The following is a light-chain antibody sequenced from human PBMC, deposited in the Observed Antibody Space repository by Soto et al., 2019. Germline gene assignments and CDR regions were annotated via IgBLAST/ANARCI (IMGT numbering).Light chain of an antibody. J-gene: IGKJ1*01. V-gene: IGKV3-20*01. CDR3: QQYGSSPPWT. CDR2: GAS. Sequence: EIVLTQSPGTLSLSPRERATLSCRASQSVSSSYLARYQQKPGQAPRLLIYGASSRATGIPDRFSGSGSGTDFTLTISRLEPEDFAVYYCQQYGSSPPWTFGQGTKVEIK. CDR1: QSVSSSY.